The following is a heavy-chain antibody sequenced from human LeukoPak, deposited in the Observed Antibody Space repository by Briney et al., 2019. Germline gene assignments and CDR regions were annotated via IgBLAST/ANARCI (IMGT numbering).Heavy chain of an antibody. CDR1: GGSISSYY. Sequence: SETLSLTCTVSGGSISSYYWSWIRQPAGKGLEWIGRIYSSGSTNYNPSLKSRVTMSVDTSKNQFSLTLSSVTAADTAVYYCAREPAMAPFDYWGQGTLVTVSS. CDR2: IYSSGST. J-gene: IGHJ4*02. CDR3: AREPAMAPFDY. V-gene: IGHV4-4*07. D-gene: IGHD5-18*01.